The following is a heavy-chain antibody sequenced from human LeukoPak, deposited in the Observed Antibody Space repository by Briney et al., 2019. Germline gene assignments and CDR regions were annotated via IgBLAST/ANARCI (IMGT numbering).Heavy chain of an antibody. V-gene: IGHV3-66*04. J-gene: IGHJ6*02. CDR3: ARRYFGMDV. CDR2: IYSGGNT. CDR1: GFTFSSNY. Sequence: GGSLRLSCAASGFTFSSNYMTWVRQAPGKGLEWVSVIYSGGNTYYADSVKGRFIISRDNSKNTLYLQMNSLRAENTAVYYCARRYFGMDVWGQGTTVTVSS.